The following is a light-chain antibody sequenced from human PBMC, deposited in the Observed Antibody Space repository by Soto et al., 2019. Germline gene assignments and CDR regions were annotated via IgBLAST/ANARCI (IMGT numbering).Light chain of an antibody. J-gene: IGKJ1*01. CDR3: HQYNSYWT. Sequence: DIQMTQSPSTLSASVGDRVTITCRASQSISSWLAWYQQKPGKAPKLLIYDASSLESGVPSRFSGRGSGTEFTLTISSLQPDAFATYYCHQYNSYWTFGQGTKVDIK. V-gene: IGKV1-5*01. CDR1: QSISSW. CDR2: DAS.